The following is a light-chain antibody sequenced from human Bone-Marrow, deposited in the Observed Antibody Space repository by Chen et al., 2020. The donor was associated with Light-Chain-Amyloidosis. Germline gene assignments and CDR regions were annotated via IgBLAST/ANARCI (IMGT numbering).Light chain of an antibody. V-gene: IGLV3-25*03. CDR2: RDT. CDR1: DLPTKY. Sequence: SYELTQPPSVSVSPGQTARITCSGDDLPTKYAYWYQQKPGQAPVLVIHRDTERPSGISERFSGSSAGTTATLTISGVQAEDEAVYHGQSADSSGTYEVIFGGGTKLTVL. CDR3: QSADSSGTYEVI. J-gene: IGLJ2*01.